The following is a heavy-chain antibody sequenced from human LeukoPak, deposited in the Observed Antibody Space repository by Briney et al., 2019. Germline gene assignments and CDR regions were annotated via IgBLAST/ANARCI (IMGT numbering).Heavy chain of an antibody. CDR3: ASRGLSIVVVPAAIPDRGVMDV. D-gene: IGHD2-2*01. Sequence: ASVKVSCKASGYAFTGYYMHWVRQAPGQGLEWMGWINPNSGGTNYAQKFQGWVTMTRDTSISTAYMELSRLRSDDTAVYYCASRGLSIVVVPAAIPDRGVMDVWGKGTTDTASS. V-gene: IGHV1-2*04. CDR1: GYAFTGYY. CDR2: INPNSGGT. J-gene: IGHJ6*03.